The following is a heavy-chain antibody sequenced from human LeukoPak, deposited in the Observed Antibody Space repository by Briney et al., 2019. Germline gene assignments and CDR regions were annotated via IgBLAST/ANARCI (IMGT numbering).Heavy chain of an antibody. CDR3: ASSRFGELYFDY. CDR2: ISSSSSYI. V-gene: IGHV3-21*01. J-gene: IGHJ4*02. D-gene: IGHD3-10*01. Sequence: GGSLILFCAASGCTFSSYCMNWVRQAPGKGLQWCSCISSSSSYIYYADSVKGRFTISRDNAKNSLYLQMNSLRAEDTAVYYCASSRFGELYFDYWGQGTLVTVSS. CDR1: GCTFSSYC.